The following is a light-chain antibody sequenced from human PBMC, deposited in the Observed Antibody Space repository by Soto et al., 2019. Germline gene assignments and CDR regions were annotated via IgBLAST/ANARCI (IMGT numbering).Light chain of an antibody. CDR3: QQYNSYQYT. CDR1: QSISSG. Sequence: DIQMTQSHSTLSASVGDRVTITCRASQSISSGLAWYQQKPGKAPKLLIYDASSLESGVPSRFSGSGSGTEFTLTISSLQPDDFATYYCQQYNSYQYTFGQGTKLEIK. CDR2: DAS. J-gene: IGKJ2*01. V-gene: IGKV1-5*01.